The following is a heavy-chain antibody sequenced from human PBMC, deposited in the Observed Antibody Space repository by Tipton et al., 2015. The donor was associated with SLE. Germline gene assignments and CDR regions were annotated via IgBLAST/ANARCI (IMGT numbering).Heavy chain of an antibody. CDR1: GGSFSGYY. D-gene: IGHD6-19*01. Sequence: TLSLTCAVYGGSFSGYYWSWIRQPPGKGLEWIGEINHSGSTNYNPSLKSRVTISVDTSKNQVSLKLSSVTAADTAVYYCAREAVAGYYFDYWGQGTLVTVSS. J-gene: IGHJ4*02. CDR3: AREAVAGYYFDY. CDR2: INHSGST. V-gene: IGHV4-34*01.